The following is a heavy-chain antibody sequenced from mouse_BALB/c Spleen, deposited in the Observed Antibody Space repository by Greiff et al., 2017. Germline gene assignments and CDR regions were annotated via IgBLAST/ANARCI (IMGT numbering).Heavy chain of an antibody. J-gene: IGHJ2*01. D-gene: IGHD2-1*01. CDR2: IDPANGNT. V-gene: IGHV14-3*02. CDR3: AREYGNSFDY. Sequence: EVQVVESGAELVKPGASVKLSCTASGFNIKDTYMHWVKQRPEQGLEWIGRIDPANGNTKYDPKFQGKATITADTSSNTAYLQLSSLTSEDTAVYYCAREYGNSFDYWGQGTTLTVSS. CDR1: GFNIKDTY.